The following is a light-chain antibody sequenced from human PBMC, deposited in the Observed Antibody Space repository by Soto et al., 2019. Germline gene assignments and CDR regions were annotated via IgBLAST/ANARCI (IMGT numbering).Light chain of an antibody. CDR1: QSVSSY. CDR3: QQRSNWPPIT. J-gene: IGKJ5*01. V-gene: IGKV3-11*01. CDR2: DAS. Sequence: EIFLTQSPSTLSLSPGERATLSCRASQSVSSYLAWYQQKPGQAPRLLIYDASNRATGIPARLSGSGSGTDFTLTISSLEPEDFAVYYCQQRSNWPPITFGQGTRLEIK.